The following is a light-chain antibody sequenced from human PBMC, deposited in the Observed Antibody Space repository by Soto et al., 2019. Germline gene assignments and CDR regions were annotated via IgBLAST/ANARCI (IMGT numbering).Light chain of an antibody. CDR1: NIGSKS. J-gene: IGLJ1*01. CDR2: YDS. CDR3: QVWDSSSDHLDV. V-gene: IGLV3-21*04. Sequence: SYELTQPPSVSVAPGKTARITCGGNNIGSKSEHWYQQKQGQAPVLVIYYDSDRPSGIPERFSGSNSGNTATLTISRVEAGDEADYYCQVWDSSSDHLDVFGTGTKLTVL.